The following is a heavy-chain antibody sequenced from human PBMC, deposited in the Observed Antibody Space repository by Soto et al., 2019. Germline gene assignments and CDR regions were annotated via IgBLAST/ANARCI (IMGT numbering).Heavy chain of an antibody. CDR3: LRGPRPISTGTGAY. J-gene: IGHJ4*02. CDR1: GFIFKMYW. Sequence: PGGSLRLSCAASGFIFKMYWMHWVRQSPGKGLVWISRIYNDGSYTDYADSVKGRFTISRDNVNDTLYLQMNNLRAEDSGLYYCLRGPRPISTGTGAYWGQGTQVTGSS. V-gene: IGHV3-74*01. CDR2: IYNDGSYT. D-gene: IGHD3-10*01.